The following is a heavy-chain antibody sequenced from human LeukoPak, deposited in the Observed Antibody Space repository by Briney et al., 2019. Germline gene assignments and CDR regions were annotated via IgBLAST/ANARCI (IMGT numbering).Heavy chain of an antibody. CDR3: AKHSSDWYSRFDP. CDR1: GFTFSSYA. D-gene: IGHD6-19*01. CDR2: ITGSGGST. V-gene: IGHV3-23*01. Sequence: QAGGSLRLSCAASGFTFSSYAMTWVRQAPGKGLEWVSTITGSGGSTYCADSVKGRFTISRDNSKNTLYLQMNSLRAEDTAVYYCAKHSSDWYSRFDPWGQGTLVTVSS. J-gene: IGHJ5*02.